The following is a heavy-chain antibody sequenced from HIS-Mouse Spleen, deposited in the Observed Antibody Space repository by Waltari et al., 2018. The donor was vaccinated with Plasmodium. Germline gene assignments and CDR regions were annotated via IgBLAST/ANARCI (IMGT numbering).Heavy chain of an antibody. CDR2: ISRRSSTI. D-gene: IGHD1-26*01. V-gene: IGHV3-48*01. J-gene: IGHJ5*02. CDR3: ARVNSGSYYWFDP. CDR1: GFPFSSYS. Sequence: EVQLVESGGGLVQPGGSLRLSCAASGFPFSSYSMNWVRRAPGKGREWVSYISRRSSTIYYADSVKGRFTISRDNAKNSLYLQMNSLRAEDTAVYYCARVNSGSYYWFDPWGQGTLVTVSS.